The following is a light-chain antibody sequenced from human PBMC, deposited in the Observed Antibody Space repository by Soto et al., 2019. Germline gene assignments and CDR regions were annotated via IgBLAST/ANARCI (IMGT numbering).Light chain of an antibody. CDR3: QMYVTAPET. Sequence: DIQMTQSPSSLSASVGDRLTITCRASQDIGKSLAWHQQRPGKVPKPLIYAASTLHSGVPSRFSGGGSGTHFTLTISNLQPEDVATYYCQMYVTAPETFGQGTKVEIK. CDR1: QDIGKS. J-gene: IGKJ1*01. CDR2: AAS. V-gene: IGKV1-27*01.